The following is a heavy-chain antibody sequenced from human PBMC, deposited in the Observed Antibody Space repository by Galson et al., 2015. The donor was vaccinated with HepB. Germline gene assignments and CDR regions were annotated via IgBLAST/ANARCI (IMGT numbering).Heavy chain of an antibody. V-gene: IGHV3-30*04. Sequence: SLRLSCAASGFTFSSYAMHWVRQAPGKGLEWVAVISYDGSNKYYADSVKGRFTISRDNSKNTLYLQMNSLRAEDTAVYYCARDPPYDSSGYYYGFDYWGQGTLVTVSS. CDR2: ISYDGSNK. CDR1: GFTFSSYA. J-gene: IGHJ4*02. CDR3: ARDPPYDSSGYYYGFDY. D-gene: IGHD3-22*01.